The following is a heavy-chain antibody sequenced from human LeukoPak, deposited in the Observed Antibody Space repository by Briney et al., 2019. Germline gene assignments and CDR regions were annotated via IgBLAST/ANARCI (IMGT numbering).Heavy chain of an antibody. CDR1: GFTFSSYW. Sequence: PGGSLRLSCAASGFTFSSYWMHWVRQAPGKGLVWVSRINSDGSSTSYADSVKGRFTISRDNAKNTLYLQMNSLRAEDTAVYYCARGMTTVVTDFDYWGQGTLVTVSS. CDR2: INSDGSST. CDR3: ARGMTTVVTDFDY. D-gene: IGHD4-23*01. V-gene: IGHV3-74*01. J-gene: IGHJ4*02.